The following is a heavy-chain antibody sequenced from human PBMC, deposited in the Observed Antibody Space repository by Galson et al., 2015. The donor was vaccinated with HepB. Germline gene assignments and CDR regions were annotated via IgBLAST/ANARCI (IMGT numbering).Heavy chain of an antibody. Sequence: SETLSLTCTVSGGSVSSGSYYWSWIRQPPGKGLEWIGYIYYSGSTNYNPSLKSRVTISVDTSKNQFSLKLSSVTAADAAVYYCARDTANSGWYPWGQGTLVTVSS. CDR1: GGSVSSGSYY. J-gene: IGHJ5*02. D-gene: IGHD6-19*01. CDR3: ARDTANSGWYP. CDR2: IYYSGST. V-gene: IGHV4-61*01.